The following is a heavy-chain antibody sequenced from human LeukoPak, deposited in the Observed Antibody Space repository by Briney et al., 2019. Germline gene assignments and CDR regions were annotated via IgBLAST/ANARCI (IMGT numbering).Heavy chain of an antibody. CDR1: GDSISTTSYF. J-gene: IGHJ3*02. CDR3: ARGNLDDAFDI. Sequence: PSETLSLTCTVSGDSISTTSYFWAWIRQPPGEGLEWIGSIYYSGTTYFNSSLKSRVTISVDTSKNQFSLKLSSVTAADTAVYYCARGNLDDAFDIWGQGTMVTVSS. V-gene: IGHV4-39*07. CDR2: IYYSGTT. D-gene: IGHD1-14*01.